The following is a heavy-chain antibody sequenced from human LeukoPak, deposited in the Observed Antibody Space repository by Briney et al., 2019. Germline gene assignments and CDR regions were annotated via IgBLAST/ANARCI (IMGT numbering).Heavy chain of an antibody. J-gene: IGHJ4*02. V-gene: IGHV4-4*07. Sequence: SETLSLTCTVSGGSISTYYWTWIRQPAGKGLEWIGRIYTSGSTNYNPSLKSRLTMSVDTSKNQFSLKLTSVTAADTAVYYCARVRSYGDYALDYFDYWGQGTLVTVSS. CDR1: GGSISTYY. D-gene: IGHD4-17*01. CDR3: ARVRSYGDYALDYFDY. CDR2: IYTSGST.